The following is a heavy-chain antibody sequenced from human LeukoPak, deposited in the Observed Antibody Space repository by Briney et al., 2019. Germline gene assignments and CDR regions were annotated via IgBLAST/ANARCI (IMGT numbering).Heavy chain of an antibody. CDR3: ARAIITMISPRGAFDI. D-gene: IGHD3-22*01. V-gene: IGHV4-30-2*01. Sequence: SETLSLTCAVSGGSISSGGYSWSWIRQPPGKGLEWIGYIYHSGSTYYNPSRKSRVTISVDRSKNQFSLKLSSVTAADTAVYYCARAIITMISPRGAFDIWGQGTMVTVSS. CDR2: IYHSGST. CDR1: GGSISSGGYS. J-gene: IGHJ3*02.